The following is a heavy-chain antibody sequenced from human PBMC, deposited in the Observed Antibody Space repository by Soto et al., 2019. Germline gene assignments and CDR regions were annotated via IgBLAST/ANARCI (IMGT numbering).Heavy chain of an antibody. V-gene: IGHV1-69*08. CDR1: GGTFSSYT. D-gene: IGHD6-19*01. Sequence: QVQLVQSGAEVKKPGSSVKVSCKASGGTFSSYTISWVRQAPGQGLEWMGRIIPILGIANYAQKFQGRVTITADKSTSTAYMELSSLRSEDTAVYYCARETLADVLAFDYWGQGTLVTVSS. J-gene: IGHJ4*02. CDR3: ARETLADVLAFDY. CDR2: IIPILGIA.